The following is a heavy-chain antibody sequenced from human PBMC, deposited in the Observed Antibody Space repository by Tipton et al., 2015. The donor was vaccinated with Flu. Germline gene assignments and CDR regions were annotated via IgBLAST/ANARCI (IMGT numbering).Heavy chain of an antibody. D-gene: IGHD4-17*01. CDR2: IHHRGST. CDR1: GDSLTNGRY. V-gene: IGHV4-38-2*02. CDR3: ARDRPYGDFSETLDY. Sequence: TLSLTCTVSGDSLTNGRYWDWVRQPPGKGLEWIGNIHHRGSTYYSPSLKSRVTISMDTSKNQFSLTLISVTAADTVIYYCARDRPYGDFSETLDYWGQGMLVTISS. J-gene: IGHJ4*02.